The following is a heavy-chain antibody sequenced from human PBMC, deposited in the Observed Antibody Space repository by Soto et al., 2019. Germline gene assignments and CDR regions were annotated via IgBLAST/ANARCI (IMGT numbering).Heavy chain of an antibody. CDR1: GFTFSSYA. J-gene: IGHJ4*02. V-gene: IGHV3-23*01. CDR3: EFWDPYDFWSGQPAPLDY. D-gene: IGHD3-3*01. CDR2: ISGSGGST. Sequence: GGSLRLSCAASGFTFSSYAMSWVRQAPGKGLEWVSAISGSGGSTYYADSVKGRFTISRDNSKNTLYLQMNSLRAEDTAAYYCEFWDPYDFWSGQPAPLDYWGQGTLVTVSS.